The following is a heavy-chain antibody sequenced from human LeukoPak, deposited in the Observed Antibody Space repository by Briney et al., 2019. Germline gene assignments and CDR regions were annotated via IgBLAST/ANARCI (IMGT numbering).Heavy chain of an antibody. V-gene: IGHV3-15*01. J-gene: IGHJ4*02. CDR2: IKSKTDGGTT. Sequence: PGGSLRLSCAASGFTFSNAWMSWVRQAPGKGLEWVGRIKSKTDGGTTDYAAPVKGRFTISRDDSKNTLYLQMNSLKTEDTAVYYCTTDKTRRVGANLDYWGQGTLVTVSS. CDR1: GFTFSNAW. D-gene: IGHD1-26*01. CDR3: TTDKTRRVGANLDY.